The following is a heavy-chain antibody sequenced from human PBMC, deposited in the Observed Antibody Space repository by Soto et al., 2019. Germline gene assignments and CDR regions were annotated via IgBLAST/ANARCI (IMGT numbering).Heavy chain of an antibody. CDR1: GGTFSSYT. J-gene: IGHJ4*02. CDR3: ATNYGDYQIDY. V-gene: IGHV1-69*02. Sequence: QVQLVQSGTEVKKPGSSVKVSCKASGGTFSSYTISWVRQAPGQGLEWMGRIIPILGIANYAQKFEGRVTITADKSTSTAYMELSSLRSEDTAVYYCATNYGDYQIDYWGQGTLVTVSS. D-gene: IGHD4-17*01. CDR2: IIPILGIA.